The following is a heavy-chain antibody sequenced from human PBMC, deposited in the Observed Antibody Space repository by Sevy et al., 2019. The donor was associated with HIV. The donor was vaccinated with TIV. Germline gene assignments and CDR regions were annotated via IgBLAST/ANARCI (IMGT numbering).Heavy chain of an antibody. CDR2: ISNGGSGGST. V-gene: IGHV3-23*01. CDR1: GFTFSTYA. CDR3: ARVRYNYGQHYFDY. J-gene: IGHJ4*02. D-gene: IGHD5-18*01. Sequence: GGSLRLSCAASGFTFSTYAMNWVRQAPGKGLEWVSSISNGGSGGSTDYADSVRGRFTISRDNAKNSLYLQMNSLRAEDTAVYFCARVRYNYGQHYFDYWGQGTLVTVSS.